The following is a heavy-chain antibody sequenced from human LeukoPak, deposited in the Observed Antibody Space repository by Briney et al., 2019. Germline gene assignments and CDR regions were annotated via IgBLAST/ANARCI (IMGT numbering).Heavy chain of an antibody. J-gene: IGHJ4*02. CDR3: ARESDLSNYDRTDY. CDR2: IYTSGST. D-gene: IGHD4/OR15-4a*01. Sequence: SETLSLTCTVSGASISSGNNYWRWIRQPAGKGLEWIGRIYTSGSTTYNPTLQSRVTISADTSKNQLSLKLSSVTAADSAMYYCARESDLSNYDRTDYWGQGTLVTVSS. CDR1: GASISSGNNY. V-gene: IGHV4-61*02.